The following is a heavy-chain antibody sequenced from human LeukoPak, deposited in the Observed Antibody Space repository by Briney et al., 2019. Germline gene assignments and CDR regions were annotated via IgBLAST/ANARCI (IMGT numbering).Heavy chain of an antibody. D-gene: IGHD3-3*01. V-gene: IGHV5-51*01. J-gene: IGHJ6*03. CDR3: ARHSYDFWSGYSHHYYMDV. Sequence: GESLKISCKASGYSFTSYWIGWVRQMPGKGLEWMGIIYPGDSDTRYSPSFQGQVTISADKSISTAYLQWSSLKASDTAMYYCARHSYDFWSGYSHHYYMDVWGKGTTVTVSS. CDR1: GYSFTSYW. CDR2: IYPGDSDT.